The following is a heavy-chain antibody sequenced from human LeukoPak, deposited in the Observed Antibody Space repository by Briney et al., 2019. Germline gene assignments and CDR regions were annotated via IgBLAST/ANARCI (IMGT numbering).Heavy chain of an antibody. CDR1: GFTFSSYE. Sequence: GGSLRLSCAASGFTFSSYEMNWVRQAPGKGLQWVSCIGTSGSTKYADSVKGRFTISRDNAKNSLYLQMNGLRAEDTAVYYCASEKAKSGDSFDYWGHGTLVTVSS. CDR2: IGTSGST. CDR3: ASEKAKSGDSFDY. D-gene: IGHD7-27*01. J-gene: IGHJ4*01. V-gene: IGHV3-48*03.